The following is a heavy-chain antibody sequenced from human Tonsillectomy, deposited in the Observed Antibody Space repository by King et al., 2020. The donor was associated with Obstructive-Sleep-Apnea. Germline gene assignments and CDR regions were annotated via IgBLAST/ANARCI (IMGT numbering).Heavy chain of an antibody. CDR2: IYPGDSDT. Sequence: VQLVESGAEVKKPGESLKISCKGAGYSCTSYWIGWVRPMPGKVRECMGIIYPGDSDTRNSPSFQGQFTITADKSSSTAYWPGSSLTAADTAMYYCSRLFARNGDSSGWYGFDYWGQGTLVTVSS. J-gene: IGHJ4*02. D-gene: IGHD6-19*01. V-gene: IGHV5-51*01. CDR1: GYSCTSYW. CDR3: SRLFARNGDSSGWYGFDY.